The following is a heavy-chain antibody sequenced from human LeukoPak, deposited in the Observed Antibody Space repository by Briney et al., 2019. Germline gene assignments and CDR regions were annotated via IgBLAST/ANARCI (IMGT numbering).Heavy chain of an antibody. V-gene: IGHV3-23*01. CDR2: ISGSGGST. D-gene: IGHD6-13*01. Sequence: QPGRSLRLCCAASGFTFSSYGMHWVRQAPGKGLEWVSAISGSGGSTYYADSVKGRFTISRDNSKNTLYLQMNSLRAEDTAVYYCAKSSSRYYYYYGMDVWGKGTTVTVSS. CDR3: AKSSSRYYYYYGMDV. J-gene: IGHJ6*04. CDR1: GFTFSSYG.